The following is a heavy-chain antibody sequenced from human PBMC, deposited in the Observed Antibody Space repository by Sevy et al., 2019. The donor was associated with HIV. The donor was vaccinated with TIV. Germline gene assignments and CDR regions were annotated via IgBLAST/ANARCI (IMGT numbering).Heavy chain of an antibody. CDR3: AREAIVSPDAFDI. V-gene: IGHV3-11*01. CDR1: GFIFSDYY. Sequence: GGSLRLSCAASGFIFSDYYMNWIRQAPGKGLEWVSYISSTSGSDLYYADSVKGRFTISRDNAKNSLYLQMNSLRAEDTALYYCAREAIVSPDAFDIWGQGTMVTVSS. D-gene: IGHD2-15*01. CDR2: ISSTSGSDL. J-gene: IGHJ3*02.